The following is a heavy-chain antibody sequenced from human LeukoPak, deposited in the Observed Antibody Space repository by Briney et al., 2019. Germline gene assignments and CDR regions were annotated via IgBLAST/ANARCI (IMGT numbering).Heavy chain of an antibody. CDR3: ARDQDTGQLWLPGLDY. CDR1: GFTFSSYW. CDR2: INEDGSEK. D-gene: IGHD5-18*01. J-gene: IGHJ4*02. Sequence: GGSLRLSCSASGFTFSSYWMSWVRQAPGKGLEWVANINEDGSEKYYVDSVNGRFTISRDNAKNSLYLQMNSLRAEDTAVYYCARDQDTGQLWLPGLDYWGQGTLVTVSS. V-gene: IGHV3-7*01.